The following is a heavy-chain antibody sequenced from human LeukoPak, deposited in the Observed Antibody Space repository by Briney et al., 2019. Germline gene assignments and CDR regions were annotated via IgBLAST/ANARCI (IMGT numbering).Heavy chain of an antibody. V-gene: IGHV3-53*01. CDR3: ARVLGGSSGYTNGY. D-gene: IGHD3-22*01. CDR2: IYSGGST. J-gene: IGHJ4*02. CDR1: GFTVSSNY. Sequence: GGSLRLSCAASGFTVSSNYMSWVRQAPGKGLEWVSVIYSGGSTYYAASVKSRFSISSDNSKNTLYLQMNSLRAEDTAVYYCARVLGGSSGYTNGYWGEGTLVTVSS.